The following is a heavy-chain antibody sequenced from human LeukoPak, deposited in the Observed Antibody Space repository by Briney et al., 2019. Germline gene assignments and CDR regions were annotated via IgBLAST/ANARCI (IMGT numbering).Heavy chain of an antibody. CDR3: ARDSRGIAVAGTWAFFNY. D-gene: IGHD6-19*01. CDR1: GYTFTGYY. J-gene: IGHJ4*02. Sequence: ASVKVSCKASGYTFTGYYMHWVRQAPGQGLEWMGIINPSGGSTSYAQKFQGRVTMTRDMSTSTVYMELSSLRSEDTAVYYCARDSRGIAVAGTWAFFNYWGQGTLVTVSS. V-gene: IGHV1-46*01. CDR2: INPSGGST.